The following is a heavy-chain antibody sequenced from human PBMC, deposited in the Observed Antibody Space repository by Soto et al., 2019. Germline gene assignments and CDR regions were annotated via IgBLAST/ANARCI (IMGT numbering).Heavy chain of an antibody. D-gene: IGHD2-2*01. CDR3: ARQLRDIVVVPPLGWFDP. CDR2: IYYSGST. V-gene: IGHV4-39*01. J-gene: IGHJ5*02. Sequence: SETLSLTCTVSGGSISSSSYYWGWIRQPPGKGLEWIGSIYYSGSTHYNPSLKSRVTISVDTSNNQFSLKLSCVTAADTAVYYCARQLRDIVVVPPLGWFDPWGQGTLVTVSS. CDR1: GGSISSSSYY.